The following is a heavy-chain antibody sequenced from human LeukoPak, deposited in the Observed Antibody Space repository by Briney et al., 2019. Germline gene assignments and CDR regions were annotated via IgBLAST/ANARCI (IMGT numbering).Heavy chain of an antibody. D-gene: IGHD5-12*01. CDR3: ARDGYSGSDAL. V-gene: IGHV4-59*01. CDR2: IYHSGST. CDR1: GGSFSGYY. Sequence: SETLSLTCAVYGGSFSGYYWSWIRQPPGKGLEWIGYIYHSGSTNYNPPLKSRVTISVDTSQNQFYLKLSSVTAADTAVYYCARDGYSGSDALWGQGTLVTVSS. J-gene: IGHJ4*02.